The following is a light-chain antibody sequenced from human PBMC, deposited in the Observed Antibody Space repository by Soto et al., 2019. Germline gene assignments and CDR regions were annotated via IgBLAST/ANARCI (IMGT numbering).Light chain of an antibody. V-gene: IGKV3-20*01. J-gene: IGKJ3*01. CDR3: QQYGSSLYT. CDR2: GAS. CDR1: QSVTSNY. Sequence: EIVLTQSPGTLSLSPGERATLSCRASQSVTSNYLAWYQQKPGQAPRLLIYGASGRATGIPDRFSGSGSGTDFTLTISRLEPEDFAVYFCQQYGSSLYTFGPGTKVDIK.